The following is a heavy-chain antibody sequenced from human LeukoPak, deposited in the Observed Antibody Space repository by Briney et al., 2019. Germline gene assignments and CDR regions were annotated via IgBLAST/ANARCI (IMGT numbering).Heavy chain of an antibody. J-gene: IGHJ4*02. CDR1: GFTFSSYG. V-gene: IGHV3-30*18. Sequence: GRSLRLSCAASGFTFSSYGMHWVRQAPGKGLEWVAVISYDGSNKYYADSVKGRFTISRDSSKNTLYLQMNSLRAEDTAVYYCAKDSNSRYCSSTSCPPGYFDYWGQGTLVTVSS. CDR2: ISYDGSNK. CDR3: AKDSNSRYCSSTSCPPGYFDY. D-gene: IGHD2-2*01.